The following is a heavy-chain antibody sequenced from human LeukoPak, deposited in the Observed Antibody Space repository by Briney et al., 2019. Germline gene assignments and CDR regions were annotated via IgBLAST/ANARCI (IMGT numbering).Heavy chain of an antibody. V-gene: IGHV1-18*01. Sequence: ASVKVSCKASGYTFTSYDISWVRQAPGHGLEWMGWISAYNGNTNYAQKLQGRVTMATDTSTSTAYMELRSLRSDDTAVYYCATVELERRTSASLGYWGQGTLVTVSS. CDR2: ISAYNGNT. J-gene: IGHJ4*02. D-gene: IGHD1-1*01. CDR3: ATVELERRTSASLGY. CDR1: GYTFTSYD.